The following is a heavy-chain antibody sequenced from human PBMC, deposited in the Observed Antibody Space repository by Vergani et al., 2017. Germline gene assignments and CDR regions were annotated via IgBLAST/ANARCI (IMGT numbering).Heavy chain of an antibody. D-gene: IGHD6-19*01. J-gene: IGHJ4*02. CDR3: ARISIAVAGTPLDY. Sequence: QMQLQESGPGLVKPSETLSLSCTVSGDSISTSSYAWGWIRQPPGKTLEWIGTVFYGGRTSYNPSLKSRVTLSVDTSKNQFSLKLSSVTAADTAVYYCARISIAVAGTPLDYWGQGTLVTVSS. V-gene: IGHV4-39*01. CDR2: VFYGGRT. CDR1: GDSISTSSYA.